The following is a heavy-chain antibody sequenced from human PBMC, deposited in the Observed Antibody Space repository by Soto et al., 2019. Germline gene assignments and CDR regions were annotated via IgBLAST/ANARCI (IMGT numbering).Heavy chain of an antibody. V-gene: IGHV4-59*01. J-gene: IGHJ6*02. CDR3: ARRGYGPGFPYYYGMDV. D-gene: IGHD3-10*01. Sequence: SETLSLTCTVSGGSMSSYYWSWLRQPPGKGLEWIGYIYYSGSTNYNPSLKSRVTMSVDTPKNQFSLKLSSVTAADTAVYYCARRGYGPGFPYYYGMDVWGQGTTVTVSS. CDR1: GGSMSSYY. CDR2: IYYSGST.